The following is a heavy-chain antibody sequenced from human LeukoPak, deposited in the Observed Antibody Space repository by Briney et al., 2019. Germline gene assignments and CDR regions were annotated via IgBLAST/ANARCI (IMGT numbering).Heavy chain of an antibody. Sequence: ASVTVSCKASGYTFTGYYMHWVRQAPGQGLEWMGWINPNSGGTNYAQKFQGRVTMTRDTSISTAYMELSRLRSDDTAVYYCARVRTGLVKNYYYGMDVWGQGTTVTVSS. J-gene: IGHJ6*02. D-gene: IGHD6-19*01. CDR1: GYTFTGYY. CDR2: INPNSGGT. V-gene: IGHV1-2*02. CDR3: ARVRTGLVKNYYYGMDV.